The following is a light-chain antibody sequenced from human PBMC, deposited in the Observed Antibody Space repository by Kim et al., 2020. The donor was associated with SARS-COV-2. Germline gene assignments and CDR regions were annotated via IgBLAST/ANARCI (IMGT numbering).Light chain of an antibody. CDR1: RSDVGSYYY. CDR2: DIT. J-gene: IGLJ1*01. V-gene: IGLV2-11*03. Sequence: GQLVTLVCTGTRSDVGSYYYVPWYQQHPGKAPRLLIYDITKRPSGVPDRFSGSRSGNTASLAISGLQAEDEADYYCCSYAGSFTFVFGTGTKVTVL. CDR3: CSYAGSFTFV.